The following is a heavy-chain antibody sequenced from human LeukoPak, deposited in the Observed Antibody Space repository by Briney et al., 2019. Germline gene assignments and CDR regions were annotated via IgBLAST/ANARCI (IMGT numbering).Heavy chain of an antibody. CDR1: GFTFTCCG. V-gene: IGHV3-30*18. CDR2: ISSSDGNSK. J-gene: IGHJ4*02. CDR3: AKWSGNRPLYYFDY. Sequence: PGGSLRLSCATSGFTFTCCGMHWVRQASGKGLEWVAAISSSDGNSKYYADSVKGRFTISRDNSKNTVYLQMNSLRADDTAVYYCAKWSGNRPLYYFDYWGQGTLVTVCS. D-gene: IGHD3-3*01.